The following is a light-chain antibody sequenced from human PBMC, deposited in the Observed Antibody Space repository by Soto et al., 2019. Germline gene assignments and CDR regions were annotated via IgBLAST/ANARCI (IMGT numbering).Light chain of an antibody. CDR3: SSYTSSSTLGGV. V-gene: IGLV2-14*01. CDR2: EVS. Sequence: QSVLTQPASVSGSPGQSITISCTGTSSDVGGYNYVSWYQQHPGNAPKLMIYEVSNRPSGVSNRFSGSKSGNTASLTISGLQAEDEADYYCSSYTSSSTLGGVFGGGTKVTVL. CDR1: SSDVGGYNY. J-gene: IGLJ2*01.